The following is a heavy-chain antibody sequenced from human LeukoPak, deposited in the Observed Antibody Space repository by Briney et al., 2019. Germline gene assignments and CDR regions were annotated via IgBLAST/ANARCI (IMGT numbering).Heavy chain of an antibody. V-gene: IGHV3-11*01. D-gene: IGHD1-26*01. J-gene: IGHJ4*02. CDR2: ISSSGSTI. CDR3: ARDRGVVGAISPYYFDY. CDR1: GXXFSDYY. Sequence: GGXXRXSXAXXGXXFSDYYXSWIRQAPGKGLEWVSYISSSGSTIYYADSVKGRFTISRDNAKNSLYLQMNSLRAEDTAVYYCARDRGVVGAISPYYFDYWGQGTLVTVSS.